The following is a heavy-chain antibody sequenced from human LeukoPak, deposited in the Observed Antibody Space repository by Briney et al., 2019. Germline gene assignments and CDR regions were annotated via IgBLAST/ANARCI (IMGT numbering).Heavy chain of an antibody. CDR2: IKQDGSEK. D-gene: IGHD2-15*01. Sequence: GGSLRLSCAASGFTFSSYWMSWVRQAPGKGLEWVANIKQDGSEKYYVDSVKGRFTISRDNAKNSLYLQMNSLRAEDTAVYYCARERGCSGGSCYAMDYYYMDVWGKGTTVTVSS. V-gene: IGHV3-7*01. CDR1: GFTFSSYW. CDR3: ARERGCSGGSCYAMDYYYMDV. J-gene: IGHJ6*03.